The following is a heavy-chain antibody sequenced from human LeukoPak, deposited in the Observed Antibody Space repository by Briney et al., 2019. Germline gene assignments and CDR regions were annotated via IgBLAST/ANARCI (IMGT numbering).Heavy chain of an antibody. CDR1: GGILSSYV. Sequence: SVKVSCKASGGILSSYVVSWVRQAPGQGLEWMGRIIPILGIPNYAQKFQGRVMMTADKSTTTVYMELSRLRSGDTAVYYCARGHEGDSIDRPFDTWGQGTMVTVSS. CDR3: ARGHEGDSIDRPFDT. D-gene: IGHD3-22*01. V-gene: IGHV1-69*04. J-gene: IGHJ3*02. CDR2: IIPILGIP.